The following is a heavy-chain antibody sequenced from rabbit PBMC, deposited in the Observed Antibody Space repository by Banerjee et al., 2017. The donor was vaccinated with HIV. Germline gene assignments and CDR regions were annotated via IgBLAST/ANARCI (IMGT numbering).Heavy chain of an antibody. Sequence: QSLEESGGDLVQPEGSLTLTCTASGFSFSSNAMCWVRQAPGKGLEWIGCIYAGSGITYYASWAKGRFTISKTSSTTVTLQMTSLTAADTATYFCASAYASSSGYLYYGLDLWGPGTLVTVS. CDR2: IYAGSGIT. J-gene: IGHJ6*01. D-gene: IGHD1-1*01. V-gene: IGHV1S40*01. CDR1: GFSFSSNA. CDR3: ASAYASSSGYLYYGLDL.